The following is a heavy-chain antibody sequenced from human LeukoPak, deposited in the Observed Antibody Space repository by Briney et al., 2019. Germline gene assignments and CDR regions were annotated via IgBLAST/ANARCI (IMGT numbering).Heavy chain of an antibody. D-gene: IGHD5-18*01. J-gene: IGHJ4*02. Sequence: PSETLSLTCTVSGGXLSSYYCSWIRQPPGKGLEWIGYIYYSGSTNYNPSLKSRVTIPTDTSKNQLSLNLSTVTAADSAVYYCARGYRYGYHYFDYWGQGTLVTVSS. CDR3: ARGYRYGYHYFDY. CDR2: IYYSGST. CDR1: GGXLSSYY. V-gene: IGHV4-59*01.